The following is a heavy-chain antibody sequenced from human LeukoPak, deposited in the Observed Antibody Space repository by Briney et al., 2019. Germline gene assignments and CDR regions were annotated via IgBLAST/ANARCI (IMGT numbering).Heavy chain of an antibody. CDR3: ARGAHLRDTAMGFDY. Sequence: SETLSLTCAVSGGSISSSNYYWSWTRQHPGKGLEWIGYIYYSGSTYYNPSLKSRVTISLDTSKNQFSLKLSSVTAADTAVYYCARGAHLRDTAMGFDYWGQGTLVTVSS. CDR2: IYYSGST. D-gene: IGHD5-18*01. CDR1: GGSISSSNYY. J-gene: IGHJ4*02. V-gene: IGHV4-31*11.